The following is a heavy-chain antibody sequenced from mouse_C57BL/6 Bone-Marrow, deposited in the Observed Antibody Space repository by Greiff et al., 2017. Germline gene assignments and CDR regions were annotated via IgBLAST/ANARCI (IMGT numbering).Heavy chain of an antibody. CDR2: INPNNGGT. CDR3: ARKRFFYAMDY. Sequence: DVQLQESGPELVKPGASVKISCKASGYTFTDYYMNWVKQSHGKSLEWIGDINPNNGGTSYNQKFKGKATLTVDKSSSTAYMELRSLTSEDSAVYYCARKRFFYAMDYWGQGTSVTVSS. V-gene: IGHV1-26*01. CDR1: GYTFTDYY. J-gene: IGHJ4*01.